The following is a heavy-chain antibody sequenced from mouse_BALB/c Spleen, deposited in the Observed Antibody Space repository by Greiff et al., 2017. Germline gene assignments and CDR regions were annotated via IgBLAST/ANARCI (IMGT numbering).Heavy chain of an antibody. V-gene: IGHV1-18*01. CDR1: GYTFTEYT. J-gene: IGHJ4*01. D-gene: IGHD1-1*01. Sequence: VQLKESGPELVKPGASVKISCKTSGYTFTEYTMHWVKQSHGKSLEWIGGFNPNNGVTSYNQKFKGKATLTVDKSSSTAYMELRSLTSEDSAVYYCAREGFYGGAMDYWGQGTSVTVSS. CDR2: FNPNNGVT. CDR3: AREGFYGGAMDY.